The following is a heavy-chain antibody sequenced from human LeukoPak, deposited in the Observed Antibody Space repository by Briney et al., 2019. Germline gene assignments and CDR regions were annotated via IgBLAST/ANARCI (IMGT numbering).Heavy chain of an antibody. CDR1: RFTFCDYY. V-gene: IGHV3-11*01. CDR2: ISSGGRTI. J-gene: IGHJ4*02. CDR3: ARDVSNFGVVIF. D-gene: IGHD3-3*01. Sequence: GVPQTLSCAPSRFTFCDYYMIWLPHSPEEALEWVSYISSGGRTIYYADAVKGRFTISRDNEKNSLYLQMNSLRAEDTAVYYCARDVSNFGVVIFWGQGTLVTVSS.